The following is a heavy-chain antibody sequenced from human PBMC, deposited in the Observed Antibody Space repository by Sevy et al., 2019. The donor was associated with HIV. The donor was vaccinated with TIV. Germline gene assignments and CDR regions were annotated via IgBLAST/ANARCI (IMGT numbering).Heavy chain of an antibody. CDR3: ASLYCSGGSCYPYYYYGMDV. Sequence: GGSLRLSCAASGFTFSSYEMNWVRQAPGKGLEWVSYISSSGSTIYYADSVKGRFTISRDNAKNSLYLKMNSLRAEDTAVYYCASLYCSGGSCYPYYYYGMDVWGQGTTVTVSS. CDR1: GFTFSSYE. D-gene: IGHD2-15*01. CDR2: ISSSGSTI. V-gene: IGHV3-48*03. J-gene: IGHJ6*02.